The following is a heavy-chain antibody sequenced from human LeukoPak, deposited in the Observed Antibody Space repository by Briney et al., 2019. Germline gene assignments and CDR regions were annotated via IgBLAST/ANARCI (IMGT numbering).Heavy chain of an antibody. Sequence: ASGAPSLTRGVLRGSFCGFQWSWVPPPPGKGLGGIWEINYCGSTNYNPSLKSRVNISVDTSKNQFSLKLSSVTAADTAVYYCARGPGDKVWHYYGSGSSLGDIWGQGTMVTVSS. CDR2: INYCGST. CDR3: ARGPGDKVWHYYGSGSSLGDI. D-gene: IGHD3-10*01. J-gene: IGHJ3*02. CDR1: RGSFCGFQ. V-gene: IGHV4-34*01.